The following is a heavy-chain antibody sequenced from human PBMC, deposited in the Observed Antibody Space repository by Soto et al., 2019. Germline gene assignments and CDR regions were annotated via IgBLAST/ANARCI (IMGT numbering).Heavy chain of an antibody. V-gene: IGHV3-23*01. CDR2: ISGSGGDT. CDR3: AKDAGGNYYYFDY. CDR1: GLTFSSYW. Sequence: PGGSLRLSCAASGLTFSSYWMHWVRQAPGQGLEWVSSISGSGGDTYYADSVKGRFTISRDNSKNTLYLQMNSLRAEDTAVYYCAKDAGGNYYYFDYWGQGTQVTVSS. J-gene: IGHJ4*02. D-gene: IGHD1-26*01.